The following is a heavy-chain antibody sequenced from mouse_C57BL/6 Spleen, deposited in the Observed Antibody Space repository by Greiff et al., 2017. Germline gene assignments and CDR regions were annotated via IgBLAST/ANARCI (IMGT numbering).Heavy chain of an antibody. D-gene: IGHD1-1*01. CDR3: ASHGHYYAMDY. J-gene: IGHJ4*01. CDR2: LYPGDGDT. CDR1: GYAFSSSW. Sequence: QVQLQQSGPELVKPGASVKISCKASGYAFSSSWMNWVKQRPGKGLEWIGRLYPGDGDTNYNGKFKGKATLTADKSSSTAYMRLSSLTSEDSAVYFCASHGHYYAMDYWGQGTSVTVSS. V-gene: IGHV1-82*01.